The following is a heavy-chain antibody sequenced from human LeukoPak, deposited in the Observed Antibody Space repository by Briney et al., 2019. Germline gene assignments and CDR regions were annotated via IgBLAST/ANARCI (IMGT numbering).Heavy chain of an antibody. J-gene: IGHJ6*02. CDR2: ISGSGGST. CDR1: GFTFSTYA. D-gene: IGHD6-25*01. V-gene: IGHV3-23*01. Sequence: GGSLRLSCGASGFTFSTYAMSWVRQAPGKGLEWVSVISGSGGSTYYADSMKGRFTISRDNSKNTLFLQMNSLRAEDTAVYYCAKGSSGWHVGNFHYYAMDVWGQGSTVSVSS. CDR3: AKGSSGWHVGNFHYYAMDV.